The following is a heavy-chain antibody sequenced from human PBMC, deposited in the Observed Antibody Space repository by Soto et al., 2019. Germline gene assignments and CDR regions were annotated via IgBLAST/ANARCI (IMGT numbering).Heavy chain of an antibody. CDR1: GGSISSGGYY. Sequence: PSETLSLTCTVSGGSISSGGYYWSWIRQHPGKGLEWIGYIYYSGSTYYNPSLKSRVTISVDTSKNQFSLKLSSVTAADTAVYYCARGRLRSYFDYWGQGTLVTVSS. CDR2: IYYSGST. V-gene: IGHV4-31*03. D-gene: IGHD4-17*01. J-gene: IGHJ4*02. CDR3: ARGRLRSYFDY.